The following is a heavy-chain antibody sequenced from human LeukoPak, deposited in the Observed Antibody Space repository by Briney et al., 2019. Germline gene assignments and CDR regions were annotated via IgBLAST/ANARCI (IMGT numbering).Heavy chain of an antibody. D-gene: IGHD3-10*02. Sequence: GGSLRLSCAASGFTFSSYWMSWVRQAPGKGLEWVANIRQDGTEKYYVDSVKGRFTTSRDNAKKSLYLQMNSLRVEETAVYYCARCGDVRGVITHDAFDIWGQGTMVTVSS. J-gene: IGHJ3*02. CDR2: IRQDGTEK. CDR1: GFTFSSYW. V-gene: IGHV3-7*01. CDR3: ARCGDVRGVITHDAFDI.